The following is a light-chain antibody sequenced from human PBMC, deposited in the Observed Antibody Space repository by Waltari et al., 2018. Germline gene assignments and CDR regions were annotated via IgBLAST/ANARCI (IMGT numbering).Light chain of an antibody. CDR3: QKYGSLPAT. J-gene: IGKJ1*01. CDR2: DAS. V-gene: IGKV3-20*01. CDR1: QSISKY. Sequence: EIMLTQSPGPLSLSPGERATLSCRASQSISKYLAWYQQKPGQAPRLLIYDASSRATGIPDRFSGSGYGTDFSLTISRLEPEDYAVYYCQKYGSLPATFGRGTKVEIK.